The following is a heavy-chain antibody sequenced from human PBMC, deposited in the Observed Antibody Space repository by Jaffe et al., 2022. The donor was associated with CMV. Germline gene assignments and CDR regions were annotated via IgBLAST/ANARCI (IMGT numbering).Heavy chain of an antibody. CDR2: ISGSGGST. CDR3: AKGRDSSGYYPYYFDY. D-gene: IGHD3-22*01. CDR1: GFTFSSYA. J-gene: IGHJ4*02. V-gene: IGHV3-23*04. Sequence: EVQLVESGGGLVQPGGSLRLSCAASGFTFSSYAMSWVRQAPGKGLEWVSAISGSGGSTYYADSVKGRFTISRDNSKNTLYLQMNSLRAEDTAVYYCAKGRDSSGYYPYYFDYWGQGTLVTVSS.